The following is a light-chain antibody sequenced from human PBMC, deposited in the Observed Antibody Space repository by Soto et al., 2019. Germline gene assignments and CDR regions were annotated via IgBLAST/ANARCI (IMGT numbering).Light chain of an antibody. J-gene: IGKJ1*01. Sequence: DIQMTQSPSTLSASVGDRVTITCRASQSLSGWLAWYQQKPGKAPNLLIYDTSTLKSGVPSRFSGSGSGTDFTLIISGLQPEDFATYYCQQYNSYSRTFGQGTKVDIK. V-gene: IGKV1-5*01. CDR1: QSLSGW. CDR3: QQYNSYSRT. CDR2: DTS.